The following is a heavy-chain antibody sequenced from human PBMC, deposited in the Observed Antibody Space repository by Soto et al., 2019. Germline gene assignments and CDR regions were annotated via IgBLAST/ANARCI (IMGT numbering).Heavy chain of an antibody. CDR2: IKEGGSGK. CDR3: VSFARGWGLDV. Sequence: EVQLVESGGGLVQRGGSLKLPFVASGITISRFWITWVRQAPGKGLEWVANIKEGGSGKYYVDSVKGRFTISRDNAKNSLYLQMNSLRVEDTAVYYCVSFARGWGLDVWGQGTTVTVSS. D-gene: IGHD6-19*01. CDR1: GITISRFW. V-gene: IGHV3-7*01. J-gene: IGHJ6*02.